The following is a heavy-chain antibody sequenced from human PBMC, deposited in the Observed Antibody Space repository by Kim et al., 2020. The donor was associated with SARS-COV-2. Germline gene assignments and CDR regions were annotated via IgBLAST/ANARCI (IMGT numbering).Heavy chain of an antibody. Sequence: ASVKVSCKASGYTFTSYGISWVRQAPGQGLEWMGWISAYNGNTNYAQKLQGRVTMTTDTSTSTAYMELRSLRSDDTAVYYCAREQGDDSSGSNDYWGQGTLVTVSS. V-gene: IGHV1-18*04. D-gene: IGHD3-22*01. CDR1: GYTFTSYG. CDR2: ISAYNGNT. CDR3: AREQGDDSSGSNDY. J-gene: IGHJ4*02.